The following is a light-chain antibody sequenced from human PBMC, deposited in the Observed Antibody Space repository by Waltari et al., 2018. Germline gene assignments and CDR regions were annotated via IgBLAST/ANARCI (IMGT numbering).Light chain of an antibody. CDR1: QDINIH. Sequence: DIQMTQSPSSLSASVGDRVTISCRASQDINIHLAWYQQKPGKVPDLLRYAASTLRSGVPSRFSGGGSGTYFTLTISSLQPEDFATYYCQKYNDVPQPFGGGTKVEMK. V-gene: IGKV1-27*01. CDR3: QKYNDVPQP. J-gene: IGKJ4*01. CDR2: AAS.